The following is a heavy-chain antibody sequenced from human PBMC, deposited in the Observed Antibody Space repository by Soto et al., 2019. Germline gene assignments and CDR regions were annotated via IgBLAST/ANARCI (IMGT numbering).Heavy chain of an antibody. D-gene: IGHD3-3*01. Sequence: QVQLVESGGGVVQPGRSLRLSCAASGFTFSSYAMHWVRQAPGKGLEWVAVISYDGSNKYYADSVKGRFTISRDNSKNTLYLQMNSLRAEDTAVYYCERGGITIFGTRFDPWGQGTLVTVSS. CDR3: ERGGITIFGTRFDP. CDR1: GFTFSSYA. J-gene: IGHJ5*02. V-gene: IGHV3-30-3*01. CDR2: ISYDGSNK.